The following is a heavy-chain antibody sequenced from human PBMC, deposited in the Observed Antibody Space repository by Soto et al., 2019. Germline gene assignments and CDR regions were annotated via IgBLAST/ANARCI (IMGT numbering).Heavy chain of an antibody. Sequence: SETLSLTCTVSGVSVSSGSYYWSWIRQPPGKGLEWIVYIYYSGSTNYNPSLKSRVTISVDTSKXXFSLKLSSVTAADTAVYYCARSHPVGRDCSSTSCYTDPKYYYYGMDVWGQGTTVTVSS. CDR3: ARSHPVGRDCSSTSCYTDPKYYYYGMDV. CDR1: GVSVSSGSYY. V-gene: IGHV4-61*01. D-gene: IGHD2-2*02. CDR2: IYYSGST. J-gene: IGHJ6*02.